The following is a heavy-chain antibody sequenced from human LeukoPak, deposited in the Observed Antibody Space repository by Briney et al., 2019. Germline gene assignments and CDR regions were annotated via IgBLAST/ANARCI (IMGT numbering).Heavy chain of an antibody. J-gene: IGHJ5*02. V-gene: IGHV7-4-1*02. D-gene: IGHD1-1*01. CDR3: ARANPETTYNWFDP. CDR1: GYTFTSYA. CDR2: INTNTGNP. Sequence: ASVKVSCKASGYTFTSYAMNWVRQAPGQGLEWMGWINTNTGNPTYAQGFTGRFVFSLDTSVSTAYLQISSLKAEDTAVYYCARANPETTYNWFDPWGQGTLVTVSS.